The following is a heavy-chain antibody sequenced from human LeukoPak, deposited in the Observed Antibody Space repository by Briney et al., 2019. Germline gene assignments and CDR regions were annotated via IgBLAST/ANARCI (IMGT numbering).Heavy chain of an antibody. D-gene: IGHD5-24*01. J-gene: IGHJ4*02. V-gene: IGHV3-74*01. Sequence: GGSLRLSCAASGFTFNNYWMHWVRQAPGKGLVWVSRSNGDGSRTAYADSVKGRFTISRDNSKNTLYLQMNSLGAEDTAVYYCAKSTVEMATLDLPAGYWGQGTLVTVSS. CDR1: GFTFNNYW. CDR2: SNGDGSRT. CDR3: AKSTVEMATLDLPAGY.